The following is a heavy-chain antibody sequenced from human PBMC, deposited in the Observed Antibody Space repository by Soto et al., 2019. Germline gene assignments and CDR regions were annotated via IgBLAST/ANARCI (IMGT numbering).Heavy chain of an antibody. CDR2: INAGNGNT. D-gene: IGHD3-10*01. CDR3: ARGGGVLLWFGELFDWFDP. V-gene: IGHV1-3*01. Sequence: ASVKVSCKASGYTFTSYAMHWVRQAPGQRLEWMGWINAGNGNTKYSQKFQGRVTITRDTSASTAYMELSSLRSEDTAVYYCARGGGVLLWFGELFDWFDPWGQGTLVTVSS. CDR1: GYTFTSYA. J-gene: IGHJ5*02.